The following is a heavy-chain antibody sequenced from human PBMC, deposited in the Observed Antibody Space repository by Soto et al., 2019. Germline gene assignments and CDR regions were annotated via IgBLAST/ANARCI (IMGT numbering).Heavy chain of an antibody. J-gene: IGHJ4*01. CDR2: INYSGSF. CDR1: GYFISSSHW. CDR3: ARIATTTLGGPIDY. D-gene: IGHD4-4*01. V-gene: IGHV4-28*05. Sequence: SETLSLTCRVSGYFISSSHWWGWIRQPPGKGLEWIGHINYSGSFYHDPSLKSRVTMSLDTSKHQFSLRLSSVTAVDTAVYYCARIATTTLGGPIDYWGRGTLVTVSS.